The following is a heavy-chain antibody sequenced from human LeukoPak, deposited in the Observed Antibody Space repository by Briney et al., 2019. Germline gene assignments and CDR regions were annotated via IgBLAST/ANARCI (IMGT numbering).Heavy chain of an antibody. CDR1: VYTLTELS. D-gene: IGHD6-13*01. CDR2: FDPEDGET. CDR3: RIAAAGNIDY. Sequence: ASVNVSCKVSVYTLTELSMHWVRQAPGKGLEWMGGFDPEDGETIYAQKFQGRVTMTEDTSTDTAYMELSSLRSEDTAVYYCRIAAAGNIDYWGQGTLVTVSS. J-gene: IGHJ4*02. V-gene: IGHV1-24*01.